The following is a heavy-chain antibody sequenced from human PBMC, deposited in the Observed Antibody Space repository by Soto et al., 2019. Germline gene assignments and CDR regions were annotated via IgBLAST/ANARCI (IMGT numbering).Heavy chain of an antibody. Sequence: GGSLRLSCAASGFTVSSNYMSWVRQAPGKGLEWVSVIYSGGSTYYADSVKGRFTISRDNSKNTLYLQMNSLRAEDTAVYYCARARGRYFDWSYYYYGMYVWGQGTTVTVSS. CDR2: IYSGGST. J-gene: IGHJ6*02. CDR1: GFTVSSNY. D-gene: IGHD3-9*01. CDR3: ARARGRYFDWSYYYYGMYV. V-gene: IGHV3-53*01.